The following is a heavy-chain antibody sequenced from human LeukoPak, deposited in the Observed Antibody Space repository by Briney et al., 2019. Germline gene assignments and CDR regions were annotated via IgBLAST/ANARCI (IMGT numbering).Heavy chain of an antibody. CDR2: ISSSSSYI. CDR3: ARAVAGSRRWFDP. Sequence: GGSLRLSCAASGFTFSSYSMNWVRQAPGKGLEWVSSISSSSSYIYYADSVKGRFTISRDNAKNSLYLQMNSLRAEDTAVYYCARAVAGSRRWFDPWGQGTLVTVSS. V-gene: IGHV3-21*04. D-gene: IGHD6-19*01. J-gene: IGHJ5*02. CDR1: GFTFSSYS.